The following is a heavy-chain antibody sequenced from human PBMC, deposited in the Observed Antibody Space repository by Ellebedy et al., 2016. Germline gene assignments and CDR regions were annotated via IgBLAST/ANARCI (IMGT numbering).Heavy chain of an antibody. CDR3: ARHVAIVVVIAVPGNNWFDP. D-gene: IGHD2-15*01. J-gene: IGHJ5*02. Sequence: SETLSLTCTVSGGSISTYYWSWIRQPPGKGLEWIGYIYYSGSTNYNPSLKSRVTISVDTSRNQFSLKLSSVTVTDTAVYYCARHVAIVVVIAVPGNNWFDPWGQGTLVTVSS. V-gene: IGHV4-59*08. CDR1: GGSISTYY. CDR2: IYYSGST.